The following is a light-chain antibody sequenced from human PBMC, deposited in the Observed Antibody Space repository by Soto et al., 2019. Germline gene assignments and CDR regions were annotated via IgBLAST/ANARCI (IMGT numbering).Light chain of an antibody. V-gene: IGKV3-15*01. Sequence: EILMPQSPATLSVSPGERVTLSCRAGQGVTTNFAWYQQKSGQSPRLLIYDVSSRATGVPSRFSGTGSETDFTLTISGLQSEDSAIYFCQQYNNWPFSFGPGTRLEIK. CDR3: QQYNNWPFS. CDR1: QGVTTN. J-gene: IGKJ5*01. CDR2: DVS.